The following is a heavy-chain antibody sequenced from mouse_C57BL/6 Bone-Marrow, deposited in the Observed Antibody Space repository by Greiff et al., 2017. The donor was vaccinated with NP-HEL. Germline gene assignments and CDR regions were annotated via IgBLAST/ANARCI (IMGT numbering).Heavy chain of an antibody. V-gene: IGHV3-6*01. CDR2: ISYDGSN. J-gene: IGHJ2*01. CDR1: GYSITSGYY. Sequence: VQLKESGPGLVKPSQSLSLTCSVTGYSITSGYYWNWIRQFPGNKLEWMGYISYDGSNNYNPSLKNRISITRDTSKNQFFLKLNSVTTEDTATYYCARDRVARLDYWGQGTTLTVSS. CDR3: ARDRVARLDY. D-gene: IGHD1-1*02.